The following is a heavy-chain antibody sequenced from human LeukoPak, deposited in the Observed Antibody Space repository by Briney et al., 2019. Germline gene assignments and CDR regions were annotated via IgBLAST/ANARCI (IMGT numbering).Heavy chain of an antibody. CDR1: GGSFSGYY. D-gene: IGHD3-3*01. J-gene: IGHJ4*02. CDR2: INHSGST. V-gene: IGHV4-34*01. Sequence: SETLSLTCAVYGGSFSGYYWSWIRQPPGKGLDWIGEINHSGSTNYNPSLKSRVTISVDTSKNQFSLKLSSVTAADTAVYYCARANYDFWSGYYFDYWGQGPLVTVSS. CDR3: ARANYDFWSGYYFDY.